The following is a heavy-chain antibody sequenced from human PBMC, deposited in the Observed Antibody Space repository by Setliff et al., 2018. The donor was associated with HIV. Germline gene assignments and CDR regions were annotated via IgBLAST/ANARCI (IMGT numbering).Heavy chain of an antibody. CDR1: GYPIIEAYY. J-gene: IGHJ4*02. CDR3: AIIRETGSPY. V-gene: IGHV3-11*04. Sequence: LSLTCAVSGYPIIEAYYWLWVRQAPGRGLEWVSYITSTGTTTLYADSLRGRFTASRDNAESTLYLQMNNLRAEDTAVYYCAIIRETGSPYWGQGTQVTVSS. CDR2: ITSTGTTT. D-gene: IGHD3-9*01.